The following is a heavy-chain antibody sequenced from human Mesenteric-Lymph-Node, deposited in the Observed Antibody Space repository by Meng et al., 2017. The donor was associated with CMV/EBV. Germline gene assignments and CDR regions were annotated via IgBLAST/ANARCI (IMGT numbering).Heavy chain of an antibody. CDR1: GFTFSSYS. D-gene: IGHD3-22*01. CDR2: ISSSSVYI. V-gene: IGHV3-21*01. CDR3: ARRGYYASSGYAPFDY. J-gene: IGHJ4*02. Sequence: GESLKISCAASGFTFSSYSMNWVRQAPGKGLEWVSSISSSSVYIYYADSVKGRCTISRDNAKNSLYLQMNSLRVEDTAVYYCARRGYYASSGYAPFDYWGQGTLVTVSS.